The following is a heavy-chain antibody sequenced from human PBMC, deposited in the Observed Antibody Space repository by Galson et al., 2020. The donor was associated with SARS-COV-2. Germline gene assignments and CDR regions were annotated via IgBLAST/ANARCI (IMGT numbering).Heavy chain of an antibody. Sequence: GGSLRLSCAASGFPFRSYSMNWVRQASGKGLEWVSSISAGSTYIYYTDSVKGRFTISRDNAKNSLFLQLNSLRAEDTAVYYCARVGDMATTPSDYYYYGLDLWGQGTTVTVSS. V-gene: IGHV3-21*01. CDR1: GFPFRSYS. CDR2: ISAGSTYI. D-gene: IGHD3-16*01. J-gene: IGHJ6*02. CDR3: ARVGDMATTPSDYYYYGLDL.